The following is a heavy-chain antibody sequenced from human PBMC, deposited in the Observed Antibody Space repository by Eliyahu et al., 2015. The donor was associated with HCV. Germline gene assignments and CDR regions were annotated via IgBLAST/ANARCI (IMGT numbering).Heavy chain of an antibody. Sequence: QVQLQESGPGLVQPSEXLSLTCTVSGGXITXXCWXWIRQPPGKGLVWIGXIHYXGSPNHNPSXKXRVTMSVDTSKNQFSLRLTSVTAADTAVYYCASGGGGIAVAGTGGWFDPWGQGTLVTVSS. D-gene: IGHD6-19*01. CDR3: ASGGGGIAVAGTGGWFDP. J-gene: IGHJ5*02. V-gene: IGHV4-59*01. CDR1: GGXITXXC. CDR2: IHYXGSP.